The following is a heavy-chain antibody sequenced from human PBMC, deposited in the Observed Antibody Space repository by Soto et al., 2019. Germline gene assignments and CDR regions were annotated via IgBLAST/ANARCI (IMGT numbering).Heavy chain of an antibody. CDR1: GFSVNSKY. J-gene: IGHJ6*02. CDR3: ARYIPGVRYYGMDV. D-gene: IGHD2-2*01. Sequence: GGSLRLSCAASGFSVNSKYMSWVRQAPGKGLEWVSLIGESGTPTYYADSVKGRFTISRDNSGNTLFLEMYSLRAEDTAVYYCARYIPGVRYYGMDVWGQGTTVTVSS. CDR2: IGESGTPT. V-gene: IGHV3-53*01.